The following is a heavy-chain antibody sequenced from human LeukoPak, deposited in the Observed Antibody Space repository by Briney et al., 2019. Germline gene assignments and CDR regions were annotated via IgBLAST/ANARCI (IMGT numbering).Heavy chain of an antibody. CDR1: GGPISSGAYS. D-gene: IGHD5-18*01. J-gene: IGHJ5*02. CDR3: AREASYANWFDP. CDR2: IYHSGSI. Sequence: PSETLSLTCAVSGGPISSGAYSWSWIRQPPGNGLEWIGYIYHSGSIYYNPSLKSRVTISVDRSKNQFSLKLSSVTAADTAVYYCAREASYANWFDPWGQGTLVTVSS. V-gene: IGHV4-30-2*01.